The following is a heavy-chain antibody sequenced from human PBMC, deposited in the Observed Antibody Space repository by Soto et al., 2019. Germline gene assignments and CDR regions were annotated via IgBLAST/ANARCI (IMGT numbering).Heavy chain of an antibody. D-gene: IGHD4-17*01. CDR1: GGSISSYY. Sequence: SVTLSLTCTVSGGSISSYYWSWIRQPPGKGLEWIGYIYYSGSTNYNPSLKSRVTISVDTSKNQFSLKLSSVTAADTAVYSCARQTAPVRDFDYWGQGTLVTVSS. J-gene: IGHJ4*02. V-gene: IGHV4-59*08. CDR2: IYYSGST. CDR3: ARQTAPVRDFDY.